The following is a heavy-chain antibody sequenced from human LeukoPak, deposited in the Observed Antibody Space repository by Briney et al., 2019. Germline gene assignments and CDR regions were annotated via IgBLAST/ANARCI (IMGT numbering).Heavy chain of an antibody. J-gene: IGHJ4*02. Sequence: PGGSLRLSCVASGFTFNNYAMSWVRQAPGRGLEWASSTAGSGISKDYADSVKGRFTISKDKSKNTLYLQMANLRAEDTGVYFCARLPTFYYDSSGYHYDYWGQGTLVTVSS. V-gene: IGHV3-23*01. CDR3: ARLPTFYYDSSGYHYDY. CDR1: GFTFNNYA. CDR2: TAGSGISK. D-gene: IGHD3-22*01.